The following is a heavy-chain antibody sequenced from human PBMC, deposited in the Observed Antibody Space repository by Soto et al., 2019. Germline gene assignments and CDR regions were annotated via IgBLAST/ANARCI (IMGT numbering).Heavy chain of an antibody. CDR1: GGSMLSYY. J-gene: IGHJ4*02. CDR3: ARRIVATETFDY. V-gene: IGHV4-59*08. Sequence: QVRLQESGPGLVKPSETLSLTCTVSGGSMLSYYWSWIRQPPGRGLEWNGFIYYAGSTKYNPSLNRRVTISVDTSENQFSLTVTSVTAADTVVYYCARRIVATETFDYWGQGTLVTVSS. CDR2: IYYAGST. D-gene: IGHD5-12*01.